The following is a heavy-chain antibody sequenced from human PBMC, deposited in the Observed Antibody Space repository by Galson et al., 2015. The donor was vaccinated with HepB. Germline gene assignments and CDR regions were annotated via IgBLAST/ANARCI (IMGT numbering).Heavy chain of an antibody. CDR2: IYWDDDK. CDR1: GFSLRTSGVG. J-gene: IGHJ4*02. V-gene: IGHV2-5*02. D-gene: IGHD2-15*01. Sequence: PALVKPTQTLTLTCTFSGFSLRTSGVGVGWIRQPPGKALEWLALIYWDDDKWYSPSLKSRLTITKDTSKNQVVLTMTNMDPVDTGTYYCVHRPGYCSGGRCSPFDHWGQGTLVTVSS. CDR3: VHRPGYCSGGRCSPFDH.